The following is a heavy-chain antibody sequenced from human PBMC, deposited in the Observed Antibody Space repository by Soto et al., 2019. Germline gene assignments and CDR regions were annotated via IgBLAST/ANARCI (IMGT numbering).Heavy chain of an antibody. J-gene: IGHJ4*02. CDR1: GYTFTSYG. CDR2: ISAYNDKT. Sequence: QVQLVQSGAEGKKPGASVKVSCKASGYTFTSYGISWVRQAPGQGLEWMGWISAYNDKTNYAQKLQATVAKTTDTSKNKAYRVLRSLRSDNTAVYFIAKAPTVETGSYWGQGNLVSLSS. CDR3: AKAPTVETGSY. D-gene: IGHD4-17*01. V-gene: IGHV1-18*01.